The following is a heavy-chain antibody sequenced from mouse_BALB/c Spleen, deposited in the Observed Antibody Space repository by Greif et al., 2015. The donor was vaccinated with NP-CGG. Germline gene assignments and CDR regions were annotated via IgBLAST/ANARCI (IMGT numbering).Heavy chain of an antibody. CDR1: GSTFSDYY. CDR2: IRDGGSYT. V-gene: IGHV5-4*02. CDR3: ARDGNYWYFDV. D-gene: IGHD2-1*01. Sequence: EVQLVESGGGLVKPGGSLKLSCAASGSTFSDYYMYWVRQTPEERLEWVATIRDGGSYTYYPDSVKGRFTISRDNAKNNLYLQMSSLKSEDTAMYYCARDGNYWYFDVWAQGPRSPSPQ. J-gene: IGHJ1*01.